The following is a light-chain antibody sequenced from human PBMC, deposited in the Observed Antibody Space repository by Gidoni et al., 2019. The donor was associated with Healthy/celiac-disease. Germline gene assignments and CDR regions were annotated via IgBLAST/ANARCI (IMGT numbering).Light chain of an antibody. CDR1: SSDVGGYNY. V-gene: IGLV2-14*01. CDR3: SSYTSSSTLV. Sequence: QSALPQPASVSVSPGQSITISCTGTSSDVGGYNYVSWYQQHPGKAPKLMIYEVSNRPSGVSNRFSGSKSGNTASLTISGLKAEDEADYYCSSYTSSSTLVFGGGTKLT. CDR2: EVS. J-gene: IGLJ3*02.